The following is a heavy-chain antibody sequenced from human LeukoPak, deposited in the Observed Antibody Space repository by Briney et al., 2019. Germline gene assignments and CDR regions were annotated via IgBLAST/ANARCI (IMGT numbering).Heavy chain of an antibody. J-gene: IGHJ4*02. D-gene: IGHD4-11*01. CDR1: GYTFTGYY. CDR2: ISAYTGDT. V-gene: IGHV1-18*04. CDR3: VRRQDTVSLDY. Sequence: ASVKVSCKAPGYTFTGYYMHWVRQAPGQGLEWMGWISAYTGDTKYAHNFQGRVTMTTDISTSTAHMELRSLRPDDTALYYCVRRQDTVSLDYWGQGTLVTVSS.